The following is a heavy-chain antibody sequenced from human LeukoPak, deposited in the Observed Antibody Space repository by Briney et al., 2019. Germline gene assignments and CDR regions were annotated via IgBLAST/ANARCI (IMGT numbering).Heavy chain of an antibody. CDR1: GYTFTSYD. V-gene: IGHV1-8*01. J-gene: IGHJ3*02. Sequence: ASVKVSCKASGYTFTSYDINWVRQATGQGLEWMGWMNPNSGNTGYAQKFQGRVTMTRNTSISTAYMELSSLRSEDTAVYYCARGRDWGLGDAFDIWGQGTMVTVSS. CDR2: MNPNSGNT. D-gene: IGHD3-16*01. CDR3: ARGRDWGLGDAFDI.